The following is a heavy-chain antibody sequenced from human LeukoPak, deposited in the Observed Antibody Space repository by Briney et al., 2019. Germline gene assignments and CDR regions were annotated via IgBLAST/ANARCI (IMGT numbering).Heavy chain of an antibody. J-gene: IGHJ4*02. CDR2: IRSKANNYAT. Sequence: GGSLRLSCAASEFTFSGSAMHWVRQASGKGPEWVGRIRSKANNYATAYAASVKGRFTISRDDSKNTAYLQMNSLKTEDTAVYYCAGPYDGTGYAFDYWGRGTLVTVSS. V-gene: IGHV3-73*01. D-gene: IGHD3-22*01. CDR1: EFTFSGSA. CDR3: AGPYDGTGYAFDY.